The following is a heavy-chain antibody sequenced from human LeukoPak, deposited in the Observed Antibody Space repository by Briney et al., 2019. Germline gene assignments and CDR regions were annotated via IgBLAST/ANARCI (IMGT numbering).Heavy chain of an antibody. CDR1: GFTFSSYS. D-gene: IGHD6-13*01. CDR2: ISYDGSNK. Sequence: GGSLRLSCTASGFTFSSYSMHWVRQAPGKGLEWVAIISYDGSNKYYADSVKGRFTISRDNPQNTLYLQMDSLRAEDTAVYYCARDRAAAGKGFDHHYHMDVWGKGTTVTVSS. CDR3: ARDRAAAGKGFDHHYHMDV. J-gene: IGHJ6*03. V-gene: IGHV3-30*04.